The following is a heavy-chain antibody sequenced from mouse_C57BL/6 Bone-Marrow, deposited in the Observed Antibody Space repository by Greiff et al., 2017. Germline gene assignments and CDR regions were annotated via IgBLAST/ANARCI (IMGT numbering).Heavy chain of an antibody. V-gene: IGHV7-3*01. Sequence: EVKLMESGGGLVQPGGSLSLSCAASGFTFTDYYMSWVRQPPGKALEWLGFIRTKANGYTTEYSASVKGQFTSSRDNSQSILYLQMQALRAEDSATYDCARWDYYGSSFLSYWGQGTTLTVSS. CDR3: ARWDYYGSSFLSY. CDR2: IRTKANGYTT. CDR1: GFTFTDYY. D-gene: IGHD1-1*01. J-gene: IGHJ2*01.